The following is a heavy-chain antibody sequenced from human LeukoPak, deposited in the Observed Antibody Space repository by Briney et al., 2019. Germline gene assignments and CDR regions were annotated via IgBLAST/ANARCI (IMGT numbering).Heavy chain of an antibody. J-gene: IGHJ3*02. CDR1: GGSVSSVSYY. CDR3: AREEGYPDAFDI. V-gene: IGHV4-61*01. Sequence: SETLSLTCTVSGGSVSSVSYYWSWIRQPPGKGLEWIGYIYYSGSTNYNPSLKSRVTISVDTSKNQFSLKLTSVTAVDTAMYYCAREEGYPDAFDIWGQGTMVTVSS. D-gene: IGHD5-12*01. CDR2: IYYSGST.